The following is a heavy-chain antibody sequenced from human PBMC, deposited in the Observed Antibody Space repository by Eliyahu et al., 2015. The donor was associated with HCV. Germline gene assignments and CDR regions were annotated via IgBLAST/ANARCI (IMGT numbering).Heavy chain of an antibody. CDR1: GFTVSSNY. D-gene: IGHD6-13*01. Sequence: EVQLVESGGGLVQPGGSLRLSCAASGFTVSSNYMSWVRQAPGKGLEWVSAIYSGGSTYYXDSVKGRFTISRDNSKNTLYLQMNSLRAEDTAVYYCATGYSSSWYSHWGQGTLVTVSS. CDR3: ATGYSSSWYSH. CDR2: IYSGGST. V-gene: IGHV3-66*01. J-gene: IGHJ4*02.